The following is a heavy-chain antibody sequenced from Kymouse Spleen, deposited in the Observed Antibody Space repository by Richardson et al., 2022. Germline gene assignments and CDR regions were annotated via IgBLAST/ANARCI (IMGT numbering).Heavy chain of an antibody. CDR1: GGSVSSGSYY. CDR3: ARDEGYSYGWGYYYYGMDV. CDR2: IYYSGST. J-gene: IGHJ6*02. Sequence: QVQLQESGPGLVKPSETLSLTCTVSGGSVSSGSYYWSWIRQPPGKGLEWIGYIYYSGSTNYNPSLKSRVTISVDTSKNQFSLKLSSVTAADTAVYYCARDEGYSYGWGYYYYGMDVWGQGTTVTVSS. D-gene: IGHD5-18,IGHD5-18*01. V-gene: IGHV4-61*01.